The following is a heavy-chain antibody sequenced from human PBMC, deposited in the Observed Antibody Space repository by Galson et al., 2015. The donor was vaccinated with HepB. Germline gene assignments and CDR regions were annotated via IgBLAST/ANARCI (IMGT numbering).Heavy chain of an antibody. CDR2: ISSNGGST. Sequence: SLRLSCAASGFTFSSYAMHWVRQAPGKGLEYVSAISSNGGSTYYADSVKGRFTISRDNAKNTLYLQMSSLRAEDTAVYYCVKDRADAWLLALLDYWGQGTLVTVSS. D-gene: IGHD5-12*01. CDR3: VKDRADAWLLALLDY. V-gene: IGHV3-64D*06. CDR1: GFTFSSYA. J-gene: IGHJ4*02.